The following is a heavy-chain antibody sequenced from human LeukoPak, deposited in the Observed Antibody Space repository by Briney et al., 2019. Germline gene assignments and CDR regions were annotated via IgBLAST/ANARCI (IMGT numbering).Heavy chain of an antibody. J-gene: IGHJ5*02. D-gene: IGHD2-8*02. V-gene: IGHV1-46*01. CDR2: INPGGRST. CDR1: GYIFTNYY. Sequence: ASVKVSCKASGYIFTNYYIHWVRQAPGQGLEWMGIINPGGRSTSYAQKFQGRVTMTRDTSTSTVYMELSSLRSEDTAVYYCARGPGGVDNWFDPWGQGTLVTVSS. CDR3: ARGPGGVDNWFDP.